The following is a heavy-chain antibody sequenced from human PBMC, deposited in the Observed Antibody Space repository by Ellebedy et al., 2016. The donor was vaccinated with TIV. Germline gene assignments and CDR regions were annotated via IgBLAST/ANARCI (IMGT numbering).Heavy chain of an antibody. V-gene: IGHV5-51*01. CDR2: IYPGDSDT. CDR3: ARRDGDSDFDY. Sequence: KVSXKGSGYSFTSYWIGWVRQMPGKGLEWMGVIYPGDSDTRYSPSFQGQVTISADKSINTAYLQWSSLEASDTAIYYCARRDGDSDFDYWGQGTLVTVSS. D-gene: IGHD4-17*01. CDR1: GYSFTSYW. J-gene: IGHJ4*02.